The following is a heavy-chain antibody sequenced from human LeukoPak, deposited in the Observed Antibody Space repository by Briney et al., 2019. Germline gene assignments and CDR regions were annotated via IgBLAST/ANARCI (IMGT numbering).Heavy chain of an antibody. V-gene: IGHV1-2*02. Sequence: ASVKVSCKASGYTFTVYYMHWVRQAPGQGLEWMGWINPNSGGTNYAQKFQGKVTMTRGTSISTAYMELSRLRSDDTAVYYCERDYQSGKYCTNGVCYPTPDYWGQGTLVTVSS. CDR3: ERDYQSGKYCTNGVCYPTPDY. CDR1: GYTFTVYY. D-gene: IGHD2-8*01. CDR2: INPNSGGT. J-gene: IGHJ4*02.